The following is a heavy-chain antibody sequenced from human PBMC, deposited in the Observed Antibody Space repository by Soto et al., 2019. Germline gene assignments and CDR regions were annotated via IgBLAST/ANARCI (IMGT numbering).Heavy chain of an antibody. D-gene: IGHD3-10*01. Sequence: ASVKVSCKASGYTFTSYGISWVRQAPGQGLEWMGIISPSGGSTSYAQKLQGRVTMTRDTSTSTVYMELSSLRSEDTAVYYCARTPDPRGAFDIWGQGTMVTVSS. CDR3: ARTPDPRGAFDI. CDR2: ISPSGGST. V-gene: IGHV1-46*03. CDR1: GYTFTSYG. J-gene: IGHJ3*02.